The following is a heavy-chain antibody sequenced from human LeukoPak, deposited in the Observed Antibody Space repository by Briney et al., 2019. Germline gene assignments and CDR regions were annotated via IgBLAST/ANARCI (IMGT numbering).Heavy chain of an antibody. CDR2: ISAYNGDT. D-gene: IGHD5-18*01. V-gene: IGHV1-18*01. Sequence: ASVKVSCKASGYIFTSYGISWARQAPGQGLEWMGWISAYNGDTNYAQKLQGRVTMTTDTSTSTAYMELRSLRSDDTAVYYCAGDFYSYGPHDAFDIWGQGTMVTVSS. J-gene: IGHJ3*02. CDR1: GYIFTSYG. CDR3: AGDFYSYGPHDAFDI.